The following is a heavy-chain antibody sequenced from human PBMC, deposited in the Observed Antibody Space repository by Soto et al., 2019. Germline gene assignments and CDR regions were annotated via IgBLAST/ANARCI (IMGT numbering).Heavy chain of an antibody. J-gene: IGHJ4*02. V-gene: IGHV3-23*01. CDR3: ARESPYGDYVVY. Sequence: EVQLLESGGGLVQPGESLRLSCVASGFTFSAYAMSWVRQAPGRGPEWVSGISRSGGSTYYADSVKGRFTISRDHSRNTLSLQMNSLRAEDTAVYYCARESPYGDYVVYWGQGTLVTVSS. CDR2: ISRSGGST. CDR1: GFTFSAYA. D-gene: IGHD4-17*01.